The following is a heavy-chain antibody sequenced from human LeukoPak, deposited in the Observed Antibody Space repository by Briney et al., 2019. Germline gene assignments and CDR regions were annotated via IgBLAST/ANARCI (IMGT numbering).Heavy chain of an antibody. Sequence: ASVKVSCKASGYTFTSYDINWVRQATGQGLEWMGWMNTNSGNTGYAQKFQGRVTITRNTSISTAYMELSSLRSEDTAVYCCARPHARGQDAFDIWGQGTMVTVSS. CDR3: ARPHARGQDAFDI. J-gene: IGHJ3*02. CDR2: MNTNSGNT. CDR1: GYTFTSYD. V-gene: IGHV1-8*03.